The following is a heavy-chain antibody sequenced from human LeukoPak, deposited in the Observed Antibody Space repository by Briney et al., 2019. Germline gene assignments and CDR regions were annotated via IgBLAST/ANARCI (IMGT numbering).Heavy chain of an antibody. V-gene: IGHV3-66*01. Sequence: GGSLRLSCAASGFTVSSNYMSWVRQAPGKGLEWVSVIYSGGSTYYADSVKGRFTIPRDNSKNTLYLQMNSLRAEDTAVYYCARDRRRQQQSMDVWGQGTTVTVSS. CDR3: ARDRRRQQQSMDV. D-gene: IGHD6-13*01. CDR2: IYSGGST. CDR1: GFTVSSNY. J-gene: IGHJ6*02.